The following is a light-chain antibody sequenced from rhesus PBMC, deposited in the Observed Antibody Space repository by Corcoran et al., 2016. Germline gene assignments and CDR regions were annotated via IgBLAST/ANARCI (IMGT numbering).Light chain of an antibody. J-gene: IGKJ1*01. CDR1: QAISIW. V-gene: IGKV1-21*01. CDR2: KAF. Sequence: DIQMTQSPSSLSASVGDRVTITCRASQAISIWLAWYPQKPGKAPKLLIYKAFALESGVPSRFSGMGSVTEFTLPIGNLQPEDFSTYYCQQHDSAPRTFGQGTKVEIK. CDR3: QQHDSAPRT.